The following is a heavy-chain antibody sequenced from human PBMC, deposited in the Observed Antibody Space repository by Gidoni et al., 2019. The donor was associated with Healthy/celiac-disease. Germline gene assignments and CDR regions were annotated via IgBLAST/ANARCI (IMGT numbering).Heavy chain of an antibody. D-gene: IGHD6-19*01. Sequence: EVQLVESGGGLVQPGGSLRLSSAASGFTFSSYWMHWVRQAPGKGLVWVSRINSDGSSTSYADSVKGRFIISRDNAKNTLYLQMNSLRAEDTAVYNCARLAVAGTFDYWGRGTLVTVSS. J-gene: IGHJ4*02. V-gene: IGHV3-74*01. CDR1: GFTFSSYW. CDR2: INSDGSST. CDR3: ARLAVAGTFDY.